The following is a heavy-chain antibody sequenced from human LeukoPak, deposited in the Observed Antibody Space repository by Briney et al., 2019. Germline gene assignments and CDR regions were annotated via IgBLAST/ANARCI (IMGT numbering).Heavy chain of an antibody. CDR2: ISYDGSNK. Sequence: GGSLRLSCAASGFTFNNYGMHWVRQAPGKGLEWVAVISYDGSNKYYADSVKGRFTISRDNSKNTLFLQMISLRSEDTAMYYCAKSSGSLTDYWGRGTLVTVSS. D-gene: IGHD3-10*01. V-gene: IGHV3-30*18. CDR1: GFTFNNYG. J-gene: IGHJ4*02. CDR3: AKSSGSLTDY.